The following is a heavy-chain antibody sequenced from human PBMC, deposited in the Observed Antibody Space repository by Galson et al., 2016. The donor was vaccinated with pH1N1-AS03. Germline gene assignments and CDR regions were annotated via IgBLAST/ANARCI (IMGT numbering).Heavy chain of an antibody. V-gene: IGHV1-18*04. Sequence: SVKVSCKASGYSFPTYSFNWVRQAPGQGLEWLGWISAYSGDTHYARKFQGRVTLTTDTSTTTASTELSSLRFEDTAMYYCARDVSGSYGLDYWGQGTQVTVSS. J-gene: IGHJ4*02. CDR3: ARDVSGSYGLDY. CDR1: GYSFPTYS. CDR2: ISAYSGDT. D-gene: IGHD1-26*01.